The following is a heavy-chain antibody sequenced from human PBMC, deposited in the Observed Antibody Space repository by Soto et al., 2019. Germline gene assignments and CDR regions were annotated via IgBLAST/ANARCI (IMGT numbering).Heavy chain of an antibody. CDR3: ARVLSEYDSYWFDP. J-gene: IGHJ5*02. CDR2: IYYSGST. D-gene: IGHD3-22*01. CDR1: GGSISSGGYY. Sequence: QVQLQELGPGLVKPSQTLSLTCTVSGGSISSGGYYWSWIRQHPGKGLEWIGYIYYSGSTYYNPSLKSRLTISVDTSKNQFSLKLSSVTAADTAVYYCARVLSEYDSYWFDPWGQGTLVTVSS. V-gene: IGHV4-31*03.